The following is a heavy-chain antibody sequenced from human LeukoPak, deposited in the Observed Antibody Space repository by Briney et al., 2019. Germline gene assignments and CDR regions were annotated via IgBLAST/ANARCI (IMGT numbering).Heavy chain of an antibody. Sequence: GGSLRLSCAASGFTLSHFGMNWGRQAQGKGLEWISYISTSSTTIYYADSVKGRFAISRDNAKNSVSLQMNSLRAEDTAVYYCARNDYDCWSGYHYWGQGTLVTVSS. CDR2: ISTSSTTI. CDR3: ARNDYDCWSGYHY. CDR1: GFTLSHFG. D-gene: IGHD3-3*01. J-gene: IGHJ4*02. V-gene: IGHV3-48*04.